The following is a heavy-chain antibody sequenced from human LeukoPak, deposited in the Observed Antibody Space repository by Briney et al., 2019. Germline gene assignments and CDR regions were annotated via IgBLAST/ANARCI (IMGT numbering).Heavy chain of an antibody. J-gene: IGHJ4*02. Sequence: PSETLSLTCTVSGASISSYFWSWVRQPPGKGLEWIGYIHYRGSTNYSPSLESRGTISKDTSKNQFSLELTSVTAADTAVYYCARHVGNGYSDHFDYWGQGTLVTVSS. CDR3: ARHVGNGYSDHFDY. CDR1: GASISSYF. V-gene: IGHV4-59*08. CDR2: IHYRGST. D-gene: IGHD5-24*01.